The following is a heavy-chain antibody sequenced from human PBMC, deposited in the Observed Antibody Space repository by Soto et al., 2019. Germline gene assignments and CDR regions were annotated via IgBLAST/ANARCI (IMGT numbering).Heavy chain of an antibody. CDR3: ARGPLSSYLDV. CDR2: ISSSSSTI. V-gene: IGHV3-48*01. Sequence: GGSLRLSCAAPGFTFSSYSMNWVRQAPGKGLEWVSYISSSSSTIYYADSVKGRFTISRDNAKNSLYLQMNSLRAEDTAVYYCARGPLSSYLDVWGKGTTVTVSS. J-gene: IGHJ6*03. CDR1: GFTFSSYS. D-gene: IGHD3-16*02.